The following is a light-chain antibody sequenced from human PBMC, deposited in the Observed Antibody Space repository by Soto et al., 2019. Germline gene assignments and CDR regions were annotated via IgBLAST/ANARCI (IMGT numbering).Light chain of an antibody. CDR3: QQRSNWLPLT. CDR1: ENVRTF. V-gene: IGKV3-11*01. Sequence: EVVLTQSPATLSLSPGERATLSCRASENVRTFVDWYQQKPGQAPRLLIYGASNRATGIPARFSGSGSGTDFTLTISNLEPEDFAVYYCQQRSNWLPLTFGGGTKVEIK. CDR2: GAS. J-gene: IGKJ4*01.